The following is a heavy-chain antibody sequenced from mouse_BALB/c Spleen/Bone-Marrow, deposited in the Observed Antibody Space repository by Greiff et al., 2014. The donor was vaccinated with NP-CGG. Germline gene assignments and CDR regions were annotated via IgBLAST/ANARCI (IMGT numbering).Heavy chain of an antibody. CDR1: GFSLSRYS. CDR2: IWGGGSA. V-gene: IGHV2-6-4*01. CDR3: ARLGGNDGYYFDY. J-gene: IGHJ2*01. D-gene: IGHD2-2*01. Sequence: VMLVESGPGLVAPSQSLSITCTVSGFSLSRYSVHWVRQPPGKGLEWLGMIWGGGSADYNSPHKTRLTISKDNTKTQVFLKMNSRQTDDTAMFYCARLGGNDGYYFDYWGQGTTLTVSS.